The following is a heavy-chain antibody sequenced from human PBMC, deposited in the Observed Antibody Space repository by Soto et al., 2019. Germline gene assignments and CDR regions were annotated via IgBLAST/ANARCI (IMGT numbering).Heavy chain of an antibody. J-gene: IGHJ6*02. CDR1: GGCISSGGYY. D-gene: IGHD3-9*01. CDR3: ARNTYYDILSSMDV. V-gene: IGHV4-31*03. Sequence: QVQLQESGPGLVKPSQTLSLTCTVSGGCISSGGYYWSWIRQYPGKGLEWIGYIYYSGSTYYNPSLKSRVTISVDTSKNQFSLKLSSVTAADTAVYYCARNTYYDILSSMDVWGQGTTVTVSS. CDR2: IYYSGST.